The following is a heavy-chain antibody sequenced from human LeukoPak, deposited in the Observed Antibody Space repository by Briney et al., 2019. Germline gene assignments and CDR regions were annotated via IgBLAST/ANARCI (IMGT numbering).Heavy chain of an antibody. D-gene: IGHD7-27*01. V-gene: IGHV3-21*01. J-gene: IGHJ4*02. Sequence: GGSLRLSCVASGFTFSIYTMSWVRQAPGKGLEWVSSITSSSSSMYSADSVKGLLTISRDNAKNSLYLQMNSLRAEDTAVYYCARDLAWGGYWGQGTLVTVSS. CDR1: GFTFSIYT. CDR3: ARDLAWGGY. CDR2: ITSSSSSM.